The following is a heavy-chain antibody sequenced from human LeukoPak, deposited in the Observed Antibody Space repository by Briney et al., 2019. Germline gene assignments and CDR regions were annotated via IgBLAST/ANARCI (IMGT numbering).Heavy chain of an antibody. D-gene: IGHD6-19*01. CDR2: ISESGGAT. V-gene: IGHV3-23*01. CDR3: TTLTVASNFDY. CDR1: GFMFSHSA. J-gene: IGHJ4*02. Sequence: GGSLRLSCAASGFMFSHSAMTWVRQTPGKGLEWVSGISESGGATYYAGSAKGRFTISRDNTKNSLYLQMNRLRVEDTAIYYCTTLTVASNFDYWGQGTLVTVSS.